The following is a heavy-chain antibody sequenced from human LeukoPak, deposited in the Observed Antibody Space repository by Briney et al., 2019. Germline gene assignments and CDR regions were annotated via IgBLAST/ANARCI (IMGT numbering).Heavy chain of an antibody. CDR3: ARSYGSGSYTWFDP. Sequence: SVNVSCKASGYTFTSYGISWGRRAPGQGLGWRGWISAYNGNTNNAQKLQGRVTMTTDTSTSTAYMELRSLRSDDTAVYYCARSYGSGSYTWFDPWGQGTLVTVSS. V-gene: IGHV1-18*01. CDR2: ISAYNGNT. D-gene: IGHD3-10*01. CDR1: GYTFTSYG. J-gene: IGHJ5*02.